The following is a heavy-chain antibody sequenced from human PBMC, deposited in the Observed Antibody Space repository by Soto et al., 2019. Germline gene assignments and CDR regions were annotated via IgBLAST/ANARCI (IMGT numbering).Heavy chain of an antibody. D-gene: IGHD2-15*01. CDR2: LDYSGTA. CDR3: ARQDRVVVEGRWFDP. CDR1: GVSISSTSYN. V-gene: IGHV4-39*07. J-gene: IGHJ5*02. Sequence: PSETLSLTCTVSGVSISSTSYNWGWIRQPPGKGLEWIGTLDYSGTAHYNPSLKSRINISADPSKNQVSLTLTSVTAADTAVYYCARQDRVVVEGRWFDPWGQGTLVTVSS.